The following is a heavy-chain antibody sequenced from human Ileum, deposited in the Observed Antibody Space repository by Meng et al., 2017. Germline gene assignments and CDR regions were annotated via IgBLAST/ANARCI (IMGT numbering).Heavy chain of an antibody. V-gene: IGHV4-61*01. Sequence: QVQLQWSVPGLVRPLETLSPTCNVSGGSVSSASYYWSWIRQPPGKGLEWIGLIHYSGSRNYNPSLKSRVTMSVDTSKNQVSLRLTSVTAADTAVYYCARFYGSGTFEVHDYWGQGTLVTVSS. J-gene: IGHJ4*02. CDR2: IHYSGSR. CDR3: ARFYGSGTFEVHDY. D-gene: IGHD3-10*01. CDR1: GGSVSSASYY.